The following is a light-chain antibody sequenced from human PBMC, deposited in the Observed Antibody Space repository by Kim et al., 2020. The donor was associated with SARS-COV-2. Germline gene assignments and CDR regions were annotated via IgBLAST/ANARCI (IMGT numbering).Light chain of an antibody. V-gene: IGKV3-20*01. CDR1: QTVSSNY. CDR2: GAS. J-gene: IGKJ2*01. Sequence: EIVLTQNPGTLSLSPGEKATLSCRASQTVSSNYLAWYQQRPGQAPRLLISGASSRATGIPDKFSGSGSGTDFTLTISRLEPEDFAVYYCQQYGSSPYTFGQGTKLEI. CDR3: QQYGSSPYT.